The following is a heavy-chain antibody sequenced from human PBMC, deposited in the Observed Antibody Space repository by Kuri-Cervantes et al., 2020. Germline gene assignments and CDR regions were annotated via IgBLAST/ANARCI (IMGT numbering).Heavy chain of an antibody. Sequence: SLKISCAAFGFTFGSYAMHWVRQAPGKGLEWVAVISYDGSNKYYADSVKGRFTISRDNSKNTLYLQMNSLRAEDTAVYYRARDLRGSGSKESDYWGQGTLVTVSS. J-gene: IGHJ4*02. CDR2: ISYDGSNK. D-gene: IGHD3-10*01. CDR1: GFTFGSYA. CDR3: ARDLRGSGSKESDY. V-gene: IGHV3-30-3*01.